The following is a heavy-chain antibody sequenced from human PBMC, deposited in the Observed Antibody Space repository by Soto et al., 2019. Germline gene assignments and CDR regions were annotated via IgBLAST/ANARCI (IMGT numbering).Heavy chain of an antibody. CDR1: GFTFSSYG. Sequence: DLVESGGGVVQPGGSLRLSCAASGFTFSSYGMHWVRQAAGKGPEWVAVVWNDGNTKYYADSVKGRFTISRDNSKNTVYLQMNNLRAEDTAVYYCARDKGFYDHVWGSYRSAFDYWGRGTLVAVSS. V-gene: IGHV3-33*01. D-gene: IGHD3-16*02. CDR3: ARDKGFYDHVWGSYRSAFDY. J-gene: IGHJ4*02. CDR2: VWNDGNTK.